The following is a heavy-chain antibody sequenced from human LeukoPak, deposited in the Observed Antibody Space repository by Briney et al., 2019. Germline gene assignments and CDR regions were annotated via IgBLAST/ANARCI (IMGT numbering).Heavy chain of an antibody. Sequence: GGSLRLSCAASGFTFSSYAMTWVRQAPGKGLECLANISPDGREKYYMDSVKGRFTISRDNTKNSLYLQMSSLRAEDTAVYYCARGYDYNWNDDPSGYWGQGTLVTVSS. V-gene: IGHV3-7*01. CDR3: ARGYDYNWNDDPSGY. CDR2: ISPDGREK. D-gene: IGHD1-20*01. CDR1: GFTFSSYA. J-gene: IGHJ4*02.